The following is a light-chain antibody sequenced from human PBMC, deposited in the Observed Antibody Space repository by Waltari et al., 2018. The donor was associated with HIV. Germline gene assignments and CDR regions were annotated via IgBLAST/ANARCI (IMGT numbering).Light chain of an antibody. J-gene: IGLJ2*01. CDR1: SSDVGGYNY. V-gene: IGLV2-14*01. Sequence: SVSGSPGQSITISCTGTSSDVGGYNYVSWYQQHPGKAPKLMIYEVSNRPSGVSNRFSGSKSGNTASLTISGLQAEDEADYYCSSYTSSSTLVVFGGGTKLTVL. CDR3: SSYTSSSTLVV. CDR2: EVS.